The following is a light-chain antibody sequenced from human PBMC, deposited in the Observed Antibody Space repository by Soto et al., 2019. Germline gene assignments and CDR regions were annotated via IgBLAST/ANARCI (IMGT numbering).Light chain of an antibody. CDR2: DAS. CDR3: QHYDSWRT. V-gene: IGKV3-15*01. Sequence: EIVMTQSPATPSVSPGERATLSCRASQSVGSNLAWYQQKPGQVPRLLIYDASSRATGIPARFSASGSGTEFTLTITSLQSEDLAVYYCQHYDSWRTFGQGTKVDIK. CDR1: QSVGSN. J-gene: IGKJ1*01.